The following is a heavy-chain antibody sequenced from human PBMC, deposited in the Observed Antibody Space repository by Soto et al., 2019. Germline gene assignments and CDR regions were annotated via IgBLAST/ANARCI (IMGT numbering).Heavy chain of an antibody. J-gene: IGHJ4*02. CDR2: ISYDGSNK. CDR3: AKDSHGDYVVDY. Sequence: VQLVESGGGLVQPGGSLRLSCAASGFTFSSYGMHWVRQAPGKGLEWVAVISYDGSNKYYADSVKGRFTISRDNSKNTLYLQMNSLRAEDTAVYYCAKDSHGDYVVDYWGQGTLVTVSS. CDR1: GFTFSSYG. V-gene: IGHV3-30*18. D-gene: IGHD4-17*01.